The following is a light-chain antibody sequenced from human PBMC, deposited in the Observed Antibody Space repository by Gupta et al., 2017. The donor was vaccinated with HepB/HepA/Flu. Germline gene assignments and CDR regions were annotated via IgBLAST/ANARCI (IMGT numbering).Light chain of an antibody. J-gene: IGLJ2*01. Sequence: SYALTQPPSVSVSPGQTARITCSGDALPKQYAYWYQQKPGQAPVLVIYKDSERPSGIPERFSGSSSGTTVTLTISGVQAEDEADYYCQSADSSGTYQGVVFGGGTKLTVL. CDR1: ALPKQY. CDR3: QSADSSGTYQGVV. V-gene: IGLV3-25*03. CDR2: KDS.